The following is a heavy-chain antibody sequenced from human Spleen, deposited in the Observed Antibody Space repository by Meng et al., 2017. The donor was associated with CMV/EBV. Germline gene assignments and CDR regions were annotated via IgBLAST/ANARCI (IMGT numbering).Heavy chain of an antibody. Sequence: GGSLRLSCAASGFTFSDYYMTWIRQVPGKGLEWVSVVYADGGTYYTNSVKGRFTISRDNNNNTLFLQMNSLRVGDAAVYYCARGLYTLDHWGQGTLVTVSS. V-gene: IGHV3-53*05. CDR1: GFTFSDYY. CDR2: VYADGGT. D-gene: IGHD3-16*01. CDR3: ARGLYTLDH. J-gene: IGHJ4*02.